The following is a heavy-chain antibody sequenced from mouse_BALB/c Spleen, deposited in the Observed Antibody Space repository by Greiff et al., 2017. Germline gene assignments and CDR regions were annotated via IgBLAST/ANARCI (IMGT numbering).Heavy chain of an antibody. CDR1: GFNIKDYY. J-gene: IGHJ1*01. Sequence: EVKLMESGAELVRSGASVKLSCTASGFNIKDYYMHWVKQRPEQGLEWIGWIDPENGDTEYAPKFQGKATMTADTSSNTAYLQLSSLTSEDTAVYYRNGGNYSWYFDVWGAGTTVTVSS. V-gene: IGHV14-4*02. CDR2: IDPENGDT. D-gene: IGHD2-1*01. CDR3: NGGNYSWYFDV.